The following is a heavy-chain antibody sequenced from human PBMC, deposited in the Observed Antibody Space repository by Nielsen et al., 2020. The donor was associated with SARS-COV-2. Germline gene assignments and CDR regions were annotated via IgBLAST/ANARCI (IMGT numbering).Heavy chain of an antibody. CDR1: RYTFTSYA. J-gene: IGHJ4*02. CDR2: INAGNGNT. D-gene: IGHD6-13*01. V-gene: IGHV1-3*01. Sequence: ASVKVSCKASRYTFTSYAMHWVRQAPGQRLEWMGWINAGNGNTKYSQKFQGRVTITRDTSASTAYMELSSLRSEDTAVYYCARGFIAAAGGFDYWGQGTLVTVSS. CDR3: ARGFIAAAGGFDY.